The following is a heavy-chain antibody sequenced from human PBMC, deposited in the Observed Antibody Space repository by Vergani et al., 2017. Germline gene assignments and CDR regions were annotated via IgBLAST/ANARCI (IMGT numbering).Heavy chain of an antibody. J-gene: IGHJ6*03. CDR3: ARGGVGEFDGSGRYYLYYYYYYMDV. D-gene: IGHD3-10*01. CDR1: GGSFSGYY. CDR2: INHSGST. Sequence: QVQLQQWGAGLLKPSETLSLTCAVYGGSFSGYYWSWIRQPPGKGLEWIGEINHSGSTNYNPSLKSRVTISVDTSKNQFSLKLSSVTAADTAVYYCARGGVGEFDGSGRYYLYYYYYYMDVWGKGATVTVSS. V-gene: IGHV4-34*01.